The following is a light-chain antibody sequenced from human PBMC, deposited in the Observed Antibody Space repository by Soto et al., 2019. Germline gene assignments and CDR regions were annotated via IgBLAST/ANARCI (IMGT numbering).Light chain of an antibody. V-gene: IGLV2-14*01. Sequence: QSVLTQPASVSGSPGQSIAIYCIGTSNDVGAYNYVSWYQQHPGKAHKLLIYDVSGRPSGVSDRFSGSKSGNSASLTISGLQAEDEAAYYCSSYTTTSTVLFGGGTKVTVL. CDR3: SSYTTTSTVL. J-gene: IGLJ2*01. CDR1: SNDVGAYNY. CDR2: DVS.